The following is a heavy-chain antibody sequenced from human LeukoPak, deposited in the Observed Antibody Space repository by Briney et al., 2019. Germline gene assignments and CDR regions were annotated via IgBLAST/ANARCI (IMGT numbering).Heavy chain of an antibody. V-gene: IGHV3-23*01. D-gene: IGHD5-12*01. CDR1: GFTFSNHA. CDR2: ISGGGVST. CDR3: AKRSGYEPGDEWFDP. Sequence: PGGSLRLSCAASGFTFSNHAMMWVRQAPGRGLEWVSAISGGGVSTYYTDSVKGRFTISRDNSKNTLYLQMNSLRAEDTAVYYCAKRSGYEPGDEWFDPWGQGTLVTVSS. J-gene: IGHJ5*02.